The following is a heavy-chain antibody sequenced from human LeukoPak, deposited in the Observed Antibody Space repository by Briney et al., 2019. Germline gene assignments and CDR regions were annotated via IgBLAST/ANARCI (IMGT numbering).Heavy chain of an antibody. Sequence: QVQLVESRGGVVQPGRSLILSCAASGFTFSDYGMHWVRQAPGKGLEWVSLIYYDGSNKYYADSVKGRFTISRDNSRNTLYLQMNSLRVEDTAVYYCARDGATRYFDYWGQGTLVTVSS. D-gene: IGHD2-15*01. CDR2: IYYDGSNK. CDR3: ARDGATRYFDY. J-gene: IGHJ4*02. V-gene: IGHV3-33*01. CDR1: GFTFSDYG.